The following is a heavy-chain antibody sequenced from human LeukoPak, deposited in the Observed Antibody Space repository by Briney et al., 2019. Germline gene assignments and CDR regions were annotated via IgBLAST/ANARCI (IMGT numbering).Heavy chain of an antibody. CDR2: INSDGSST. CDR1: GFTFSSYW. J-gene: IGHJ5*02. Sequence: PGGSLRLSCAASGFTFSSYWMHWVRQAPGKGLVWVSRINSDGSSTSYADSVKGRFTISRDNAKNTLYLHMNSLRAEDTAVYYCARARLYYDSSGYSYNWFDPWGQGTLVTVSS. CDR3: ARARLYYDSSGYSYNWFDP. D-gene: IGHD3-22*01. V-gene: IGHV3-74*01.